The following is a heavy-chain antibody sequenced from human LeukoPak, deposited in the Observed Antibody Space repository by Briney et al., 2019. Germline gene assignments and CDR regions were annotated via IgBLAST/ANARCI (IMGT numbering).Heavy chain of an antibody. Sequence: PGGSLRLSCAASGFTFSNYGMHWVRQAPGKGLEWVPFIRCDGNNKNYADSVMGRFTISRDNPKNTLYLQLNSLREEDTAVYYCAKSTSQYYYFYMDVWGNGTTVTVSS. J-gene: IGHJ6*03. CDR2: IRCDGNNK. D-gene: IGHD5/OR15-5a*01. V-gene: IGHV3-30*02. CDR1: GFTFSNYG. CDR3: AKSTSQYYYFYMDV.